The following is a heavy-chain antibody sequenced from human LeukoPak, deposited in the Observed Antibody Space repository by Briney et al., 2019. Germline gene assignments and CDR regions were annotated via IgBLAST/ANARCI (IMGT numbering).Heavy chain of an antibody. V-gene: IGHV4-59*01. CDR3: ARGAMGATGAFDI. D-gene: IGHD1-26*01. CDR2: IYYSGST. J-gene: IGHJ3*02. CDR1: GGSISSYY. Sequence: SETLSLTCTVSGGSISSYYWSWTRQPPGKGLEWIGYIYYSGSTNYNPSLKSRVPISVDTSKTQFSLKLSSVTAADTAVYYCARGAMGATGAFDIWGQGTMVTVSS.